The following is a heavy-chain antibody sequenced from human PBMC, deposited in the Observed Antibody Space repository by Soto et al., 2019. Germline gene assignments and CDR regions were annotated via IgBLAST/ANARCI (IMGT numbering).Heavy chain of an antibody. J-gene: IGHJ4*02. V-gene: IGHV3-48*01. Sequence: PGGSLRLSCAASGFTFSSYSINWVRQAPGKGLEWVSYVSTTSSTIYYADSVKGRFTISRDNAKNSLYLQMNSLRAEDTAVYYCARDRLAVAGIYYFDYWGQGTLVTVSS. CDR2: VSTTSSTI. CDR1: GFTFSSYS. CDR3: ARDRLAVAGIYYFDY. D-gene: IGHD6-19*01.